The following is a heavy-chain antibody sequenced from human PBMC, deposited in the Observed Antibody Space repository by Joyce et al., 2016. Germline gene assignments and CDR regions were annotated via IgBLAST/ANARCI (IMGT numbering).Heavy chain of an antibody. CDR2: IYYSGST. CDR1: GGSISSSSYY. J-gene: IGHJ4*02. D-gene: IGHD3-16*01. V-gene: IGHV4-39*07. Sequence: QLQLQESGPGLVKPSETLSLTCTVSGGSISSSSYYWGWIRQPPGKGLEWIGNIYYSGSTYYNPSLKSRVTISVDTSKNQFSLKLTSVTAADTAVYYCASWHIMITFGGVMDWGQGTLVTVSS. CDR3: ASWHIMITFGGVMD.